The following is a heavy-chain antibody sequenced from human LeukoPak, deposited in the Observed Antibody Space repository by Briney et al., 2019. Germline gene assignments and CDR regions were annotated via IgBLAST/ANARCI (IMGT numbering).Heavy chain of an antibody. CDR2: INTDASST. J-gene: IGHJ4*02. V-gene: IGHV3-74*01. CDR1: GFTFSSYW. CDR3: ARGTAATAGIDY. Sequence: GGSLRLSCAASGFTFSSYWMHWVRQAPGKGLVWVSHINTDASSTTYGDSAKGRFTVSRDNAKSTLFLQMNSLRVEDTAVYYCARGTAATAGIDYWGQGTLVSVSS. D-gene: IGHD6-13*01.